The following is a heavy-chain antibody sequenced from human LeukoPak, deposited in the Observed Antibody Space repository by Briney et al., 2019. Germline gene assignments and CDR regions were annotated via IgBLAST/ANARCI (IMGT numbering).Heavy chain of an antibody. CDR3: ARGYAGIDY. D-gene: IGHD5-12*01. J-gene: IGHJ4*02. CDR2: IDTDGSST. Sequence: AGGSLRLSCAASGFTFSSYWMHWVRQAPGKGLLWVSRIDTDGSSTIYADSVKGRFTISRDNAKNTLYLQMNSLRAEDTAVYYCARGYAGIDYWGQGSLVTVSS. V-gene: IGHV3-74*01. CDR1: GFTFSSYW.